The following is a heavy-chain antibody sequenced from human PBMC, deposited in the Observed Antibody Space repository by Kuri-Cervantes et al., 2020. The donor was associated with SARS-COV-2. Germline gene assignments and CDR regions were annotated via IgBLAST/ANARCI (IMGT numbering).Heavy chain of an antibody. CDR2: ISSSSSYI. CDR1: GFTFSSYS. V-gene: IGHV3-21*04. CDR3: ASGYSYGFQPHVAFDI. Sequence: GESLKISCAASGFTFSSYSMNWVRQAPGKGLEWVSSISSSSSYIYYADSVKGRFTISRDNAKNSLYLQMNSLRAEDTAVYYCASGYSYGFQPHVAFDIWGQGTMVTVSS. J-gene: IGHJ3*02. D-gene: IGHD5-18*01.